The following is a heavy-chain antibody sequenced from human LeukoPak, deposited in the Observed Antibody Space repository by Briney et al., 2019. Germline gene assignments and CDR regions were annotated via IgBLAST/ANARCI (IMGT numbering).Heavy chain of an antibody. V-gene: IGHV1-2*06. CDR2: INPNSGGT. J-gene: IGHJ4*02. CDR3: ASRGGLIVGATFSY. D-gene: IGHD1-26*01. Sequence: ASVKVSCKASGYTFTGYYMHWVRQAPGQGLEWMARINPNSGGTNYAQKFQGRVTMTRDTSISTAYMVLSRLRSDDTAVYYCASRGGLIVGATFSYWGQGTLVTVSS. CDR1: GYTFTGYY.